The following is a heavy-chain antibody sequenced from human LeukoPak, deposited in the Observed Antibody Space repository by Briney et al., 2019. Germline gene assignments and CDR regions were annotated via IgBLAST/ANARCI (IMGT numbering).Heavy chain of an antibody. CDR3: TRDPGYARYMAV. CDR2: IYHSGST. D-gene: IGHD1-1*01. CDR1: GHSISSDYY. Sequence: PSETLSLTCTVSGHSISSDYYWAWVRQPPGKEQEWIGSIYHSGSTYYGPALKNRVTISLDTSKNQFSLKLSSVTAADTAVYYCTRDPGYARYMAVWGKGTTVTVSS. J-gene: IGHJ6*03. V-gene: IGHV4-38-2*02.